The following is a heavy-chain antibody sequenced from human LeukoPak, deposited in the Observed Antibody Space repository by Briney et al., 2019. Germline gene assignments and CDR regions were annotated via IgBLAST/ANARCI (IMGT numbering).Heavy chain of an antibody. Sequence: PSETLSLTCAVYGGSFSGYYWSWIRQPPGKGLEWIGEINHSGSTNYNPSHKSRVTISVDTSKNQFSLKLSSVTAADTAVYYCARGKNWMNYWGQGTLVTVSS. CDR2: INHSGST. CDR1: GGSFSGYY. J-gene: IGHJ4*02. CDR3: ARGKNWMNY. V-gene: IGHV4-34*01. D-gene: IGHD1-1*01.